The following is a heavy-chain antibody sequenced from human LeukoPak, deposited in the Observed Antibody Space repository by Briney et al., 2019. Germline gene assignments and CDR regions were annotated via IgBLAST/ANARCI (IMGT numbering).Heavy chain of an antibody. CDR2: INHSGST. Sequence: SETLSLTCAVYGVSFSGYYWSWIRQPPGKGLDWIGEINHSGSTNNNPSIKSRVTISVDTSKNQFSLKLSSVTAADTAVYYCARAQPYSSGWYDAFDIWGQGTMVTVSS. CDR3: ARAQPYSSGWYDAFDI. V-gene: IGHV4-34*01. CDR1: GVSFSGYY. D-gene: IGHD6-19*01. J-gene: IGHJ3*02.